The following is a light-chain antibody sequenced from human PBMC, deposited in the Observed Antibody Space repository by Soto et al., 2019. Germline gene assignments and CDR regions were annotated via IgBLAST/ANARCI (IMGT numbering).Light chain of an antibody. Sequence: EIVLTQSPGTLSLSPGERATLSCRASQSVSSSYLAWYQQKPGQAPRLLISGTSSRATCIPDRFSGGGSGTDFTLTISRLEPEDFAVYFCQQYGSSPLTFGGGTKVEIK. CDR2: GTS. J-gene: IGKJ4*01. V-gene: IGKV3-20*01. CDR3: QQYGSSPLT. CDR1: QSVSSSY.